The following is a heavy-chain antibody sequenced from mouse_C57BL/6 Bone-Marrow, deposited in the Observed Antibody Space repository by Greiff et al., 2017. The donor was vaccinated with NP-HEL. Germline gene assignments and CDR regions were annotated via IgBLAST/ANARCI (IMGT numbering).Heavy chain of an antibody. CDR2: IDPENGDT. J-gene: IGHJ2*01. CDR1: GFNIKDDY. Sequence: VQLQQSGAELVRPGASVKLSCTASGFNIKDDYMHWVKQRPEQGLEWIGWIDPENGDTEYASKFQGKATITADTSSNTAYLQLSSLTSEDTAVYYCTTSPDYFDYWGQGTTLTVSS. CDR3: TTSPDYFDY. V-gene: IGHV14-4*01.